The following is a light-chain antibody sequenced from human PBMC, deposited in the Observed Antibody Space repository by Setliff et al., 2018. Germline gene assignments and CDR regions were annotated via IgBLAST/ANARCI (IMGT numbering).Light chain of an antibody. CDR2: EVN. CDR1: SSDVGGYDY. J-gene: IGLJ1*01. CDR3: SAYAGSNNWGV. V-gene: IGLV2-8*01. Sequence: QSALTQPPSASGSPEQSVTISCTGTSSDVGGYDYVSWYQQHPGKAPKLLIYEVNERPSGVPDRFSGSKSGNTASLTVSGLQAEDEADYYCSAYAGSNNWGVFGTGTRSPS.